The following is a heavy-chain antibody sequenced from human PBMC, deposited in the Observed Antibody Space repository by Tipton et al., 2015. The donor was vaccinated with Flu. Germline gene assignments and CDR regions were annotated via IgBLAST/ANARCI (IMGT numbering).Heavy chain of an antibody. CDR1: GFTFGGSG. CDR2: VRSKTYNYAT. Sequence: SLRLSCAASGFTFGGSGVHWIRQASGKGLEWVGHVRSKTYNYATAYGASVKGRFSTSRDDSKNTAYLQMNSLKTEDTAVYYCTTHVDTDALDIWGQGTMVTVSS. D-gene: IGHD2-15*01. V-gene: IGHV3-73*01. J-gene: IGHJ3*02. CDR3: TTHVDTDALDI.